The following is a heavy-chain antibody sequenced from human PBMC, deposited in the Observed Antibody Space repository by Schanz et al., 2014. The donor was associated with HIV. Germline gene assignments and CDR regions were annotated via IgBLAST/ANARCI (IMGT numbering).Heavy chain of an antibody. CDR3: AKPEYDSRGNSQSHFDY. D-gene: IGHD3-22*01. J-gene: IGHJ4*02. Sequence: QVQLVESGGGVVQPGRSLRLSCAASGFTFSDYGMHWVRQAPGKGLEWVAVISYDGRNKYYADSVNGRFTISRDNSKNTLYLQMTTLRIDDTAVYYCAKPEYDSRGNSQSHFDYWGQGTLVTVSS. CDR2: ISYDGRNK. CDR1: GFTFSDYG. V-gene: IGHV3-33*05.